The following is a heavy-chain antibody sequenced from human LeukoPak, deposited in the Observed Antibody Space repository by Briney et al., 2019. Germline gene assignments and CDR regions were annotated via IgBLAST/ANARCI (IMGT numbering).Heavy chain of an antibody. Sequence: SETLSLTCTVSGGSISSYYWSWIRQPAWKGLEWIGRIYTSGSTNYNPSLKSRVTISVDTSKNQFSLKLSSVTAADTAVYYCARDTPRTRGNTFGGVRDAFDIWGQGTMVTVSS. CDR3: ARDTPRTRGNTFGGVRDAFDI. CDR1: GGSISSYY. V-gene: IGHV4-4*07. D-gene: IGHD3-16*01. J-gene: IGHJ3*02. CDR2: IYTSGST.